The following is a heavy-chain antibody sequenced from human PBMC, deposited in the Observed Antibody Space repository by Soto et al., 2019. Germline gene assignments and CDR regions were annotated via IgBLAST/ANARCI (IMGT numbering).Heavy chain of an antibody. CDR2: IYYSGST. J-gene: IGHJ5*02. V-gene: IGHV4-30-4*08. D-gene: IGHD3-22*01. CDR3: ARLLGFTDQYYYDSSGTP. Sequence: ASETLSLTCTVSGGSISSSSYYWGWIRQPPGKGLEWIGYIYYSGSTYYNPSLKSRVTISVDTSKNQFSLKLSSVTAADTAVYYCARLLGFTDQYYYDSSGTPWGQGTLVTVSS. CDR1: GGSISSSSYY.